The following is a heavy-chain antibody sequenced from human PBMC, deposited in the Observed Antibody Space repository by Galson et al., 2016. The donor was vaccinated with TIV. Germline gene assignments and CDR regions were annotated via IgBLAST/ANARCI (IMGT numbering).Heavy chain of an antibody. Sequence: QSGAEVKKPGESLKISCQDSGSILTNFWIAWVRQMPGQGLEWMGIMKPGDSDTRYSPSFQGQVTISVDKSIGTAYLQWSSPKASDTAMYYCARYGGPPGSFDIWGQGTMVTVSS. CDR3: ARYGGPPGSFDI. CDR1: GSILTNFW. V-gene: IGHV5-51*03. D-gene: IGHD3-16*01. CDR2: MKPGDSDT. J-gene: IGHJ3*02.